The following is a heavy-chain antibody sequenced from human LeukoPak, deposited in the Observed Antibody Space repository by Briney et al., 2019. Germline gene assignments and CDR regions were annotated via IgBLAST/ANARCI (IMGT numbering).Heavy chain of an antibody. CDR1: GFTFSSHG. CDR2: IVGGAGGT. Sequence: PGGSLRLSCAASGFTFSSHGMSWVRQAPGKGLEWVSGIVGGAGGTYYADSVKGRFTISRDNAKNSLYLQMNSLRAEDTAVYYCARFGSSWYYGFDYWGQGTLVTVSS. V-gene: IGHV3-23*01. CDR3: ARFGSSWYYGFDY. D-gene: IGHD6-13*01. J-gene: IGHJ4*02.